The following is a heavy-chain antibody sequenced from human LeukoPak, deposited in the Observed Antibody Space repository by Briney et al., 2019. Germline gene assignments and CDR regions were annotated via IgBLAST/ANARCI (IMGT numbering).Heavy chain of an antibody. D-gene: IGHD6-19*01. Sequence: SETLSLTCAVYGGSFSGYYWSWIRQPPGKGLEWIGEINHSGSTNYNPSLKSRVTISVDTSKNQFSLKLSSVTAADTAVYYCARVRSSGWSLIFQHWGQGTLVTVSS. CDR1: GGSFSGYY. V-gene: IGHV4-34*01. CDR3: ARVRSSGWSLIFQH. CDR2: INHSGST. J-gene: IGHJ1*01.